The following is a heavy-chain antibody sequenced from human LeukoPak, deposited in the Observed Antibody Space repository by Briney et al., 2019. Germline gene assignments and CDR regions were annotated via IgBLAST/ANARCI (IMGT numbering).Heavy chain of an antibody. Sequence: GRSLRLSCAASGFTFDDYAMHWVWQAPGKGLEWVSGISWNSGSIGYADSVKGRFTISRDNAKNSLYLQMNSLRAEDTALYYCAKGRRGFLTYYFDYWGQGTLVTVSS. CDR1: GFTFDDYA. V-gene: IGHV3-9*01. D-gene: IGHD2/OR15-2a*01. CDR3: AKGRRGFLTYYFDY. CDR2: ISWNSGSI. J-gene: IGHJ4*02.